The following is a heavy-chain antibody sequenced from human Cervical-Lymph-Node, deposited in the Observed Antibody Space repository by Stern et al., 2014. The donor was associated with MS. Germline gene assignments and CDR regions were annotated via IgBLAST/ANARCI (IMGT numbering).Heavy chain of an antibody. V-gene: IGHV1-69*01. D-gene: IGHD1-26*01. CDR1: GGALNTYA. CDR3: TRGASSAAWYRHAVDV. Sequence: QVQLMQSGAEVRKPGSSVKVSCKASGGALNTYAIHWVRLAPGQGLEWMGGFIPVFGTPVYAQKFKGRVTIAAYDPTRTYYMELSSLRSDDTAVYYCTRGASSAAWYRHAVDVWGQGTTVTVSS. CDR2: FIPVFGTP. J-gene: IGHJ6*02.